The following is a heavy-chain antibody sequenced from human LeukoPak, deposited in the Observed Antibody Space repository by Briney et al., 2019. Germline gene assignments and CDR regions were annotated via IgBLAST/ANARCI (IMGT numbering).Heavy chain of an antibody. CDR1: GFTFSSYG. CDR3: AKDRGYGGNSGFDY. D-gene: IGHD4-23*01. CDR2: ISYDGSNK. Sequence: GRSLRLSCAASGFTFSSYGMHWVRQAPGKGLEWVAVISYDGSNKYYADSVKGRFTISRDNSKNTLYLQMNSLRAEDTAVYYCAKDRGYGGNSGFDYWGQGTLVTVSS. J-gene: IGHJ4*02. V-gene: IGHV3-30*18.